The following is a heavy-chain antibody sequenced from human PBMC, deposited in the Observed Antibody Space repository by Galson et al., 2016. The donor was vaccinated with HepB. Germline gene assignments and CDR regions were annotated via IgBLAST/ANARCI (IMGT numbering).Heavy chain of an antibody. CDR2: MSFDGSNK. D-gene: IGHD2-15*01. CDR3: ARGTFCSGDSCYSPAFDM. J-gene: IGHJ3*02. V-gene: IGHV3-30-3*01. Sequence: SLRLSCAASGLTFSSYAMHWVRQAPGKGLEWVAVMSFDGSNKYYADSVRGRFTISRDNSKNTLYLQMNTLRAEDTAVYYCARGTFCSGDSCYSPAFDMWGQGTMVTVSS. CDR1: GLTFSSYA.